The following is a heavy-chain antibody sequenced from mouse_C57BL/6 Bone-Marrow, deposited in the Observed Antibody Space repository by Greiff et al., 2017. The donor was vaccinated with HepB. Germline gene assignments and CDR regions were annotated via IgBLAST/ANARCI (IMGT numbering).Heavy chain of an antibody. V-gene: IGHV5-16*01. Sequence: EVQRVESEGGLVQPGSSMKLSCTASGFTFSDYYMAWVRQVPEKGLEWVANINYDGSSTYYLDSLKSRFIISRDNAKNILYLQMSSLKSEDTATYYCAREGYYYGSGVCAMDYWGQGTSVTVSS. CDR3: AREGYYYGSGVCAMDY. CDR1: GFTFSDYY. CDR2: INYDGSST. D-gene: IGHD1-1*01. J-gene: IGHJ4*01.